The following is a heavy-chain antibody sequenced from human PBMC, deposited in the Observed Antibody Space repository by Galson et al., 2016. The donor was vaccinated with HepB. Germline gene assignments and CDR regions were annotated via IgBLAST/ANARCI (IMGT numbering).Heavy chain of an antibody. CDR2: ISHTGST. Sequence: SETLSLTCTVSGGSINPYYCTWLRQTPGKGLEWIGYISHTGSTHYNPSLKSRVTISVDTSKNQFSLKLSSVTAADTAVYYCARMSYFDICGYDYYFDYWGQGTLVTVSS. J-gene: IGHJ4*02. D-gene: IGHD3-22*01. CDR1: GGSINPYY. CDR3: ARMSYFDICGYDYYFDY. V-gene: IGHV4-59*01.